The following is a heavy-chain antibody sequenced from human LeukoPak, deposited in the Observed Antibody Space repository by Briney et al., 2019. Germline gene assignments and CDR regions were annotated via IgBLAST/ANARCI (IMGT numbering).Heavy chain of an antibody. CDR2: INPNSGDT. CDR3: MRGGGNSWFDY. J-gene: IGHJ4*02. V-gene: IGHV1-2*02. Sequence: ASVKVSCKASGYTFTRHYFHWVRQAPGQGLEWMGWINPNSGDTNFAQKFRGRVTMTRATSISTVYMELTSLRSDDTALYYCMRGGGNSWFDYWGQGTLVSVSS. D-gene: IGHD6-13*01. CDR1: GYTFTRHY.